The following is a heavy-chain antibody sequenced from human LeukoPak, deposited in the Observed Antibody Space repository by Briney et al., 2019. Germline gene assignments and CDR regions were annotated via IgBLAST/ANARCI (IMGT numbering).Heavy chain of an antibody. CDR2: IYYSGST. Sequence: SETLSLTCTVSGGSISSGDYYWSWIRQPPGKGLEWIGYIYYSGSTYYNPSLKSRVTISVDTSKNQFSLKLSSVTAADTVVYYCARDLGYCSGGSCYSWFDPWGQGTLVTVSS. J-gene: IGHJ5*02. D-gene: IGHD2-15*01. CDR1: GGSISSGDYY. CDR3: ARDLGYCSGGSCYSWFDP. V-gene: IGHV4-30-4*01.